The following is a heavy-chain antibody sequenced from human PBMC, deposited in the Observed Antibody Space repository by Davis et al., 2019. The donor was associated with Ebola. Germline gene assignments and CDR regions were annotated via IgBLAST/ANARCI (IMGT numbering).Heavy chain of an antibody. V-gene: IGHV4-34*01. Sequence: SEPLSLPCAVFGGSFSGYYWSWIRQPPGKGLEWIGEINHSGSTNYNPSLKSRVTISVDTSKNQFSLKLSSVTAADTAVYYCARTRIAAAGRFFYYYGMDVWGQGTTVTVSS. CDR2: INHSGST. J-gene: IGHJ6*02. CDR1: GGSFSGYY. CDR3: ARTRIAAAGRFFYYYGMDV. D-gene: IGHD6-13*01.